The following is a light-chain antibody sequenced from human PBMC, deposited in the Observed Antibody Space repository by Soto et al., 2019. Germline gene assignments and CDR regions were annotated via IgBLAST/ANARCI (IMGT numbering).Light chain of an antibody. Sequence: ELLLTQSPVTLSVSPGETATLSCRASQSVFGNLAWYQQKPGQAPRLLVFAASARAAGIPARFSGGGSGTEYTLTIRSLQSEDFAVYYCQQYNNWPLLSFGGGTKVEI. CDR1: QSVFGN. CDR3: QQYNNWPLLS. CDR2: AAS. J-gene: IGKJ4*01. V-gene: IGKV3D-15*01.